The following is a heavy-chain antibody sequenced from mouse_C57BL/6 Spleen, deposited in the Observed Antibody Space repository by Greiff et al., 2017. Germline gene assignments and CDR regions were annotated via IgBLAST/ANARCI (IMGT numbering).Heavy chain of an antibody. CDR3: ARADGFWFAY. J-gene: IGHJ3*01. CDR2: IHPNSGST. D-gene: IGHD2-3*01. Sequence: QVQLKQSGAELVKPGASVKLSCKASGYTFTSYWMHWVKQRPGQGLAWIGMIHPNSGSTNYNEKFQSKATLTVDKSSSTAYMQLSSLTSEDSAVYYGARADGFWFAYRGQGTLVTVSA. V-gene: IGHV1-64*01. CDR1: GYTFTSYW.